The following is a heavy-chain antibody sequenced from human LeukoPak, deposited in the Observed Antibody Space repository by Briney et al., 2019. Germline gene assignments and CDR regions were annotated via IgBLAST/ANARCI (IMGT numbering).Heavy chain of an antibody. CDR2: ISAYNGNT. Sequence: EASVKVSCKASGYTFTSYGISWVRQAPGQGLEWMGWISAYNGNTNYAQKLQGRVTMTTDTSTSTAYMELRSLRSDDTAVYYCAREGRIDILTGYYPHLTYYYYYYMDVWGKGTTVTVSS. D-gene: IGHD3-9*01. CDR1: GYTFTSYG. V-gene: IGHV1-18*01. CDR3: AREGRIDILTGYYPHLTYYYYYYMDV. J-gene: IGHJ6*03.